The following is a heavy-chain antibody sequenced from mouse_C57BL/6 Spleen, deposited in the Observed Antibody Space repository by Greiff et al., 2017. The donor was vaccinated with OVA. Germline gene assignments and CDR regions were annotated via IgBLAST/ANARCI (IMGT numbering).Heavy chain of an antibody. Sequence: DVKLVESGGGLVKPGGSLKLSCAASGFTFSDYGMHWVRQAPEKGLEWVAYISSGSSTIYYADTVKGRFTISRDNAKNTLFLQMTSLRSEDTAMYYCARTTVVAKAWYFDVWGTGTTVTVSS. J-gene: IGHJ1*03. CDR2: ISSGSSTI. V-gene: IGHV5-17*01. CDR1: GFTFSDYG. CDR3: ARTTVVAKAWYFDV. D-gene: IGHD1-1*01.